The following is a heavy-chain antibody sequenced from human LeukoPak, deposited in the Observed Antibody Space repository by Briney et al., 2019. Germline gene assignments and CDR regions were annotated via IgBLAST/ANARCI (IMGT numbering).Heavy chain of an antibody. V-gene: IGHV5-10-1*01. CDR3: ARMGMYSSSWYFDY. Sequence: PGESLKISCKGSGSSFSSYWISWVREMPGKGQEWMGRIDPSDSYTNYSPSFQGLVTISADKSISTAYLQWSSLKASDTAMYYCARMGMYSSSWYFDYWGQGTLVTVSS. CDR2: IDPSDSYT. J-gene: IGHJ4*02. CDR1: GSSFSSYW. D-gene: IGHD6-13*01.